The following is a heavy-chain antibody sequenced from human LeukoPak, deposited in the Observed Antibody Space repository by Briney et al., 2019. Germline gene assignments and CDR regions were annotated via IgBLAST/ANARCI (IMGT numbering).Heavy chain of an antibody. J-gene: IGHJ4*02. D-gene: IGHD3-22*01. CDR1: GFTFSSYA. CDR3: ARDRDTMIVVVTSFDY. Sequence: GGSLRLSCAASGFTFSSYAMHWVRQAPGRGLEGVAVISYDGSNKHYADSVKGRFTISRDNSKNTLYLQMNSLRAEDTAVYYCARDRDTMIVVVTSFDYWGQGPLVTVSS. CDR2: ISYDGSNK. V-gene: IGHV3-30-3*01.